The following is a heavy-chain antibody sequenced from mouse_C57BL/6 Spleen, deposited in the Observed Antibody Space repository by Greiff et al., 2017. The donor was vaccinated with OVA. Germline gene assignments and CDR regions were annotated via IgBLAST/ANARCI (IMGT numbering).Heavy chain of an antibody. CDR1: GYTFTSYW. V-gene: IGHV1-53*01. J-gene: IGHJ4*01. Sequence: QVQLQQSGTELVKPGASVKLSCKASGYTFTSYWMHWVKQRPGQGLEWIGNINPSNGGTNYNEKFKSKATLTVDKSSSTAYMQLSSLTSEDSAVYYCARGAIYDGYYYAMDYWGQGTSVTVSS. CDR3: ARGAIYDGYYYAMDY. D-gene: IGHD2-3*01. CDR2: INPSNGGT.